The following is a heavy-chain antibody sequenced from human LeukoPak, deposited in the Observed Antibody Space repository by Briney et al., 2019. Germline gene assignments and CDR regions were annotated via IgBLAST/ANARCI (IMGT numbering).Heavy chain of an antibody. CDR3: AKGYYDSTTNYYYYGMDV. CDR1: GFPFSSYG. CDR2: TSYDGTNK. J-gene: IGHJ6*02. D-gene: IGHD2/OR15-2a*01. Sequence: PGGSLRLSCAASGFPFSSYGMHWVRQAPGKGLEWVAVTSYDGTNKYYADSVKGRFTISRDNSKNTLYLQMNSLRAEDTAVYYCAKGYYDSTTNYYYYGMDVGGQGTAVSVSS. V-gene: IGHV3-30*18.